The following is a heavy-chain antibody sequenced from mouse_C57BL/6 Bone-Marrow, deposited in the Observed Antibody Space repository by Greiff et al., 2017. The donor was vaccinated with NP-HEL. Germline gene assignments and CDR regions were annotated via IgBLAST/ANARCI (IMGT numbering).Heavy chain of an antibody. Sequence: VHVKQSGAELVRPGASVKLSCTASGFNIKDDYMHWVKQRPEQGLEWIGWIDPENGDTEYASKFQGKATITADTSSNTAYLQLSSLTSEDTAVYYCTTSQLWSYFDYWGQGTTLTVSS. J-gene: IGHJ2*01. CDR1: GFNIKDDY. CDR3: TTSQLWSYFDY. CDR2: IDPENGDT. V-gene: IGHV14-4*01. D-gene: IGHD3-1*01.